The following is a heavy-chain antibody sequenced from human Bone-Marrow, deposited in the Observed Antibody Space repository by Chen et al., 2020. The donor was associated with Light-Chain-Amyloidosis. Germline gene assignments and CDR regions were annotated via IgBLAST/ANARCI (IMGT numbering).Heavy chain of an antibody. CDR1: GFTFSSCW. V-gene: IGHV3-7*03. CDR3: ARYTNWSSLHYYYGMDV. Sequence: EVQLVESGGGLVQPGGSLRLACAASGFTFSSCWMSWVRQAPGKGLEWVANINQDGSEAYDVDSVKDRFTISRDDAKNSLYLQMIRLSAENTAVYYCARYTNWSSLHYYYGMDVWGQGTTVTVSS. D-gene: IGHD1-20*01. CDR2: INQDGSEA. J-gene: IGHJ6*02.